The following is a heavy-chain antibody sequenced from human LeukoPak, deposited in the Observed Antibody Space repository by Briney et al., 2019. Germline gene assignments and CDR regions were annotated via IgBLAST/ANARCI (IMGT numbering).Heavy chain of an antibody. CDR2: ISSSSSYI. Sequence: GGSLRLSCAASGFTFSSYGMHWVRQAPGKGLEWFSSISSSSSYIYYADSVKGRFTISRDNAKNSLYLQMNSLRAEDTAVYYCARAFIVVLPTTITLDYWGQGTLVTVSS. CDR3: ARAFIVVLPTTITLDY. J-gene: IGHJ4*02. D-gene: IGHD2-2*02. CDR1: GFTFSSYG. V-gene: IGHV3-21*01.